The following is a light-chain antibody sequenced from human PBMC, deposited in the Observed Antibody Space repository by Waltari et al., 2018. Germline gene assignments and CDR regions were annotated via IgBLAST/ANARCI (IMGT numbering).Light chain of an antibody. J-gene: IGLJ3*02. Sequence: HTVVTQPPSLSVPPAGSITYALVSPSARLPPPSHPRWYQQSPGQTPRMLGYKANIRSSGVPERFSGSILGNKAVLSITGAQAEDESTYYCLLYMGSGIWVFGGGTKLTVL. CDR1: SARLPPPSH. V-gene: IGLV8-61*01. CDR3: LLYMGSGIWV. CDR2: KAN.